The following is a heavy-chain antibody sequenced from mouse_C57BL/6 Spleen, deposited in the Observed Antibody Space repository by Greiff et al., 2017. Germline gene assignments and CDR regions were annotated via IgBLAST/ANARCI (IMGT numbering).Heavy chain of an antibody. V-gene: IGHV1-50*01. CDR2: IDPSDSYT. CDR3: ARSRDSSEAMDY. D-gene: IGHD3-2*02. CDR1: GYTFTSYW. J-gene: IGHJ4*01. Sequence: VQLQQPGAELVKPGASVKLSCKASGYTFTSYWMQWVKQRPGQGLEWIGEIDPSDSYTNYNQKFKGKATLTVDTSSSTAYMQLSSLTSEDSAVYYCARSRDSSEAMDYWGQGTSVTVSS.